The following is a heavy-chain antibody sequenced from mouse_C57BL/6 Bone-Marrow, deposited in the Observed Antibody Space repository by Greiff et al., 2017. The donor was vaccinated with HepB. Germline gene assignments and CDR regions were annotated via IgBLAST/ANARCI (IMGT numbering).Heavy chain of an antibody. V-gene: IGHV1-18*01. CDR2: INPNNGGT. CDR1: GYTFTDYN. J-gene: IGHJ3*01. Sequence: VQLKQSGPELVKPGASVKIPCKASGYTFTDYNMDWVKQSHGKSLEWIGDINPNNGGTIYNQKFKGKATLTVDKSSSTAYMELRSLTSEDTAVYYCARGDFYYYGSSPWFAYWGQGTLVTVSA. CDR3: ARGDFYYYGSSPWFAY. D-gene: IGHD1-1*01.